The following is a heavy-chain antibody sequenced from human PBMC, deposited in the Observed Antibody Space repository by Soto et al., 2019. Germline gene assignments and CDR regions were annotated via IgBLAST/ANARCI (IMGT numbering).Heavy chain of an antibody. D-gene: IGHD6-19*01. J-gene: IGHJ5*02. CDR1: GYTFTSYG. V-gene: IGHV1-18*01. CDR2: ISAYNGNT. CDR3: AGVFSYRSGWLGDRPPGHNWFDP. Sequence: QVQLVQSGAEVKKPGASVKVSCKASGYTFTSYGISWVRQAPGQGLEWMGWISAYNGNTSYEQKLQGRVNMTTDTSKRTAHMELRSLRSDDTAVYYCAGVFSYRSGWLGDRPPGHNWFDPWGQGTLVPVSS.